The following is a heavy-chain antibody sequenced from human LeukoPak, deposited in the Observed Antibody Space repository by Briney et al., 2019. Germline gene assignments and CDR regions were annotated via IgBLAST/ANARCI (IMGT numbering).Heavy chain of an antibody. CDR2: ISCDGTNT. D-gene: IGHD2-2*01. V-gene: IGHV3-74*03. CDR1: GFSFSSTW. J-gene: IGHJ4*02. Sequence: GGSLRLSCAASGFSFSSTWMHWVRQPPGKGLVWVARISCDGTNTTYAESVKGRFTISRDNAKNTLFLQMNSLRAEDTAVYYCARDWYHAIDYWGQGTLVTVSS. CDR3: ARDWYHAIDY.